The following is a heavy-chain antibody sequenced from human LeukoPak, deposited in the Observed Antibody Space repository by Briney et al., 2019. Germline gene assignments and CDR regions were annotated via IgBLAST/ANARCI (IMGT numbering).Heavy chain of an antibody. CDR3: ATGSQIREADY. J-gene: IGHJ4*02. Sequence: PGGSLGLSCAASGFTFSDYYMSWIRQAPGKGLEWLSYISGNSRDINYADSVRGRFTISRDNAKNSLYLQMNSLRADDTAVYYCATGSQIREADYWGQGTLVTVSS. CDR2: ISGNSRDI. D-gene: IGHD3-10*01. V-gene: IGHV3-11*01. CDR1: GFTFSDYY.